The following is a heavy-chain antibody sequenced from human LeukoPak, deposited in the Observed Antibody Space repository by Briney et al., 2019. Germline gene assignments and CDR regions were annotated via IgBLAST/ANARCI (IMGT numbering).Heavy chain of an antibody. V-gene: IGHV3-11*06. J-gene: IGHJ4*02. CDR3: ASRHRIYY. CDR2: ISSSSSYT. Sequence: GGSLRLSCAASGFTFSDYYMSRIRQAPGKGLEWVSYISSSSSYTNYADPVKGRFTISRDNAKNSLYLQMNSQRAEDTAVYYCASRHRIYYWGQGTLVTVSS. CDR1: GFTFSDYY. D-gene: IGHD3-3*02.